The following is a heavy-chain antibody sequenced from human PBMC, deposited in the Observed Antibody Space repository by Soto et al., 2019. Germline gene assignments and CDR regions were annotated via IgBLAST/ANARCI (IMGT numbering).Heavy chain of an antibody. Sequence: VKLLESGGGLVQPGGSLRLSCAASGFTFSTHSMSWVRQAPGKGLEWVAVISYDGSNKYYADSVKGRFTISRDNSKNTLYLQMNSLRAEDTAVYYCARGGSVVDRYFDLWGRGTLVTVSS. CDR1: GFTFSTHS. V-gene: IGHV3-30-3*01. CDR3: ARGGSVVDRYFDL. CDR2: ISYDGSNK. J-gene: IGHJ2*01. D-gene: IGHD2-15*01.